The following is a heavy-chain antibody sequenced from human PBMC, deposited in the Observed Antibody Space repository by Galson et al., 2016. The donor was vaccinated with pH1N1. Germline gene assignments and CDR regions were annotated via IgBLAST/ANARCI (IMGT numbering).Heavy chain of an antibody. CDR1: GGSISSGDYY. V-gene: IGHV4-30-4*08. D-gene: IGHD3-16*01. CDR2: IFYSGST. Sequence: TLSLTCTVSGGSISSGDYYWTWIRQPPGKGLEWVGYIFYSGSTYYNPSLKSRVAISVDTSKNQFSLKLNSVTAADTAVYYCARGEGALGGPPIDYWGQGTLVTVSS. CDR3: ARGEGALGGPPIDY. J-gene: IGHJ4*02.